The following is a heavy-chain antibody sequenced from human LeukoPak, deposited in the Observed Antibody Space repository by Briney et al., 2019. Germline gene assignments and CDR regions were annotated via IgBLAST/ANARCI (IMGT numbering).Heavy chain of an antibody. CDR1: GFTFSSYA. D-gene: IGHD3-10*01. J-gene: IGHJ4*02. Sequence: GGSLRLSCAASGFTFSSYAMSWVRQAPGKGLEWVSATSGSDGTTYYAGSVRGRFTISRDNSQNTLFLQMNSLRAEDTAVYYCASWPGAWYGEDYWGQGTRVTVSS. V-gene: IGHV3-23*01. CDR3: ASWPGAWYGEDY. CDR2: TSGSDGTT.